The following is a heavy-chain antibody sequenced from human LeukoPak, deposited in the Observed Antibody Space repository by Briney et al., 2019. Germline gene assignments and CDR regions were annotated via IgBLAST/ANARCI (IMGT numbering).Heavy chain of an antibody. CDR3: ARGSWQYYYDSSGYYFFDY. CDR2: IKQDGSEK. V-gene: IGHV3-7*01. J-gene: IGHJ4*02. D-gene: IGHD3-22*01. CDR1: GFTFSSYW. Sequence: PGGSLRLSCAASGFTFSSYWMSWVRQAPGKGLEWVANIKQDGSEKNYVDSVKGRFTISRDNAKNSLYLQMNSLRAEDTAVYYCARGSWQYYYDSSGYYFFDYWGQGTLVTVSS.